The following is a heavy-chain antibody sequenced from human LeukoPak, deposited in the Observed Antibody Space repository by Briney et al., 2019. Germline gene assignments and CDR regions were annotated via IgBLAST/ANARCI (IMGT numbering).Heavy chain of an antibody. J-gene: IGHJ4*02. Sequence: AETLSLTCTVSGYSISSGYYWGWIRQPPGKGLVWVGHMYYRGNTFYNPSLKSRVTISVDTSKNQFSLKLRSVTAADTAVYYCARLYGNYQNYFDYWGQGTLVTVSS. CDR1: GYSISSGYY. CDR3: ARLYGNYQNYFDY. D-gene: IGHD1-7*01. CDR2: MYYRGNT. V-gene: IGHV4-38-2*02.